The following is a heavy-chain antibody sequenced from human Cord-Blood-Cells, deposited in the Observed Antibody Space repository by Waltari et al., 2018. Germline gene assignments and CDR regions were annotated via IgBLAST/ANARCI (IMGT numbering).Heavy chain of an antibody. D-gene: IGHD1-7*01. CDR3: ARTTYNWNYNYYYYYYMDV. V-gene: IGHV2-70*01. CDR2: IDWDDDK. Sequence: QVTLRESGPALVKPTQTLTLTCTFSGFSLSTSGMCVSWIRQPPGKALEWLALIDWDDDKYYSTSLKTRLTISKDTSKNQVVLTMTNMDPVDTATYYCARTTYNWNYNYYYYYYMDVWGKGTTVTVSS. CDR1: GFSLSTSGMC. J-gene: IGHJ6*03.